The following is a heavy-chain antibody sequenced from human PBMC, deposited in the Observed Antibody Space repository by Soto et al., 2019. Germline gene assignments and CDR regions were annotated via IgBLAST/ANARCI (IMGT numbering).Heavy chain of an antibody. V-gene: IGHV5-51*01. D-gene: IGHD6-19*01. CDR1: GYTFSTYW. CDR3: AKQIGWSDNWFDS. Sequence: GESLKISCNGSGYTFSTYWIAWVRQMPGKGLEWMGIIYPGDFRTTYSPSFQGQVTMSADRSISTAYLQWSSLKASDTAMYYCAKQIGWSDNWFDSWGQGTQVTVSS. J-gene: IGHJ5*01. CDR2: IYPGDFRT.